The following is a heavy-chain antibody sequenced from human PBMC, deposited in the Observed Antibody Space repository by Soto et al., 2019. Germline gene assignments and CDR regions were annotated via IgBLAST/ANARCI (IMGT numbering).Heavy chain of an antibody. Sequence: QVQLVQSGAEVKKPGASVMLSCKASGYTFTSYYMHWVRQAPGQGLEWLGIINPDGGSTRYAQKFQGRVTMTRDTSTRKVHMELSSLRSEDTAMYYCAKAPRGGVIITTYSAHIDYWGQGTLVTVSS. CDR3: AKAPRGGVIITTYSAHIDY. CDR1: GYTFTSYY. D-gene: IGHD3-3*01. J-gene: IGHJ4*02. V-gene: IGHV1-46*01. CDR2: INPDGGST.